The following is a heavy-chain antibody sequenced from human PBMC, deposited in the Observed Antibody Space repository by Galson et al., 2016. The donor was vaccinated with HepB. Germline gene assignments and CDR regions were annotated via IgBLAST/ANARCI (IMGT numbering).Heavy chain of an antibody. CDR2: INWTGGRT. D-gene: IGHD6-19*01. Sequence: SLRLSCAASGFTFDDYGMTWVRQAPGKELEWVSRINWTGGRTAYADSVKGRFTISRDNAKNSLYLQMNSLRAEDTAVYYCAKINIGGYSSGWGGSFDIWGQGTMVTVSS. CDR1: GFTFDDYG. CDR3: AKINIGGYSSGWGGSFDI. V-gene: IGHV3-20*04. J-gene: IGHJ3*02.